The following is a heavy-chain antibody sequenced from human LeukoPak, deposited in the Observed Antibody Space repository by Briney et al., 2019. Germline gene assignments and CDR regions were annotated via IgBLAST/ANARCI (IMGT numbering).Heavy chain of an antibody. J-gene: IGHJ4*02. CDR2: ISSSSSYI. CDR3: ARYRSSTSCPISYYFDY. Sequence: GGSLRLSCAASGFTFSSYSMNWVRQAPGKGLEWVSSISSSSSYIYYADSVKGRFTISRDNAKNSLYLQMNSLRAEDTAVYYCARYRSSTSCPISYYFDYWGQGTLVTVSS. V-gene: IGHV3-21*01. CDR1: GFTFSSYS. D-gene: IGHD2-2*01.